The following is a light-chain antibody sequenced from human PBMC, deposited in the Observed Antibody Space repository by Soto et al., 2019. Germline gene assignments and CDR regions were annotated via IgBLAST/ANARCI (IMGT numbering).Light chain of an antibody. V-gene: IGKV1-5*03. J-gene: IGKJ1*01. CDR2: KAS. CDR1: QSLTGW. CDR3: QHYNSYSGT. Sequence: DIQMTQSPSTLSASVGDRVTITGRASQSLTGWLAWYQQKPGRAPTLLISKASSLESGVPSRFSGSGSGTEFTLTITSLQPDDFATYYCQHYNSYSGTFGQGTKVDIK.